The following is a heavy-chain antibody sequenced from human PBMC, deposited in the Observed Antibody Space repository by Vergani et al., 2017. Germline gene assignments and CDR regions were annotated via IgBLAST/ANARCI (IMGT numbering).Heavy chain of an antibody. D-gene: IGHD5-18*01. V-gene: IGHV3-7*03. J-gene: IGHJ4*02. CDR3: AREEMVTPYYFDY. CDR1: GFTFSSYW. CDR2: IKQDGSEK. Sequence: EVQLVESGGGLVQPGGSLRLSCAASGFTFSSYWMSWVRQAPGKGLEWVANIKQDGSEKYYVDSVKGRFTISRDNAKNSLYLQMNSLRAEDTAVYDCAREEMVTPYYFDYWGQGTLVTVSS.